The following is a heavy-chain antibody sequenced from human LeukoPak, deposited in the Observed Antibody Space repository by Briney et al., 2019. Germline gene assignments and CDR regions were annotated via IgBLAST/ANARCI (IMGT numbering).Heavy chain of an antibody. CDR1: GFTFSSYA. J-gene: IGHJ4*02. D-gene: IGHD2-15*01. CDR3: ARDCSGGSCYSPYFDY. CDR2: ISYDGSNK. Sequence: GGSLRLSCAASGFTFSSYAMHWVRQAPGKGLEWVAVISYDGSNKYYADSVKGRFTISRDNSKNTLYLQMNSLRAEDTAVYYCARDCSGGSCYSPYFDYWGQGTLVTVSS. V-gene: IGHV3-30-3*01.